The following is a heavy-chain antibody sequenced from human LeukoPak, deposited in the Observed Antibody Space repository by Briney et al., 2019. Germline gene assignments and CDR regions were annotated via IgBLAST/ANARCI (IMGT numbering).Heavy chain of an antibody. Sequence: GGSLRLSCAASGVTFSSYAMSWVRQAPGKGREWVSAISGSGGSTYYADSVKGRFTISRDNSKNTLYLQMNSLRAEDTAVYYCAKDSGDIVVVPAAFDYWGQGTLVTVSS. V-gene: IGHV3-23*01. CDR2: ISGSGGST. CDR1: GVTFSSYA. J-gene: IGHJ4*02. D-gene: IGHD2-2*01. CDR3: AKDSGDIVVVPAAFDY.